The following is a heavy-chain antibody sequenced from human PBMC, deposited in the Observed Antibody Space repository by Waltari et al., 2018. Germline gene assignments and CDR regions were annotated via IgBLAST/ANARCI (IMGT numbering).Heavy chain of an antibody. CDR3: AHRLGATNTGGAFDI. V-gene: IGHV2-5*02. CDR2: IFWDDVK. CDR1: GFSLMTSGVG. D-gene: IGHD2-8*02. J-gene: IGHJ3*02. Sequence: QITLKESGPTLVKPTQTLKLTCTFSGFSLMTSGVGVGWIRQPPGKALEWLAVIFWDDVKRYSPSLQTRLTITKDTSRNQVVLTLTNMDPVDTASYHCAHRLGATNTGGAFDIWGQGTMVTVSS.